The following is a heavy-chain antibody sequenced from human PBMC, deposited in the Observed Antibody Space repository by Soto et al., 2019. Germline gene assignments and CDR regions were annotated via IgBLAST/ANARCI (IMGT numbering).Heavy chain of an antibody. CDR2: IYYSGST. CDR3: ASLVGYSYGMFDY. J-gene: IGHJ4*02. Sequence: SETLSLTCTVSGGSISSGGYYWSWIRQPPGKGLEWIGSIYYSGSTYYNPSLKSRVTISVDTSKNQFSLKLSSVTAADTAVYYCASLVGYSYGMFDYWGQGTLVTVSS. D-gene: IGHD5-18*01. V-gene: IGHV4-39*01. CDR1: GGSISSGGYY.